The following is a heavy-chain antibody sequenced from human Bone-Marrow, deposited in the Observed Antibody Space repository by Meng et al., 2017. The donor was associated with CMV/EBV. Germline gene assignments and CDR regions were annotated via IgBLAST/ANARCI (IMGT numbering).Heavy chain of an antibody. CDR2: INSDGSST. CDR3: AKDIDGYMSFDY. Sequence: GGSLRLSCAASGFTFSSYWMHWVRQAPGKGLVWVSRINSDGSSTSYADSVKGRFTISRDNSKDSLYLQMNSLRAEDTAFYYCAKDIDGYMSFDYWGQGTLVTVSS. CDR1: GFTFSSYW. D-gene: IGHD5-24*01. V-gene: IGHV3-74*01. J-gene: IGHJ4*02.